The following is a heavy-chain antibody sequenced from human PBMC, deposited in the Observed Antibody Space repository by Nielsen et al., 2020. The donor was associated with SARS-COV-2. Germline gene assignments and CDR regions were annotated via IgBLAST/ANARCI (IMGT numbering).Heavy chain of an antibody. Sequence: SETLSLTCTVSGGSISSYYWSWIRQPPGKGLEWIGYIYYSGSTNYNPSLKSRVTISADTSKNQFSLKLSSVTAADTAVYYCARAGYGSGSYYLSPFDYWGQGTLVTVSS. CDR3: ARAGYGSGSYYLSPFDY. D-gene: IGHD3-10*01. V-gene: IGHV4-59*08. J-gene: IGHJ4*02. CDR2: IYYSGST. CDR1: GGSISSYY.